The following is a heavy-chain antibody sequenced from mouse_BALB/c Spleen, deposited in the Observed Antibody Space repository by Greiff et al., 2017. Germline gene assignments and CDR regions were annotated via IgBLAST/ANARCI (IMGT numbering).Heavy chain of an antibody. J-gene: IGHJ2*01. V-gene: IGHV14-3*02. CDR3: ARGFYYGSSYPYYFDY. D-gene: IGHD1-1*01. CDR1: GFNIKDTY. Sequence: VQLQQSGAELVKPGASVKLSCTASGFNIKDTYMHWVKQRPEQGLEWIGRIDPANGNTKYDPKFQGKATITADTSSNTAYLQLSSLTSEDTAVYYCARGFYYGSSYPYYFDYWGQGTTLTVSS. CDR2: IDPANGNT.